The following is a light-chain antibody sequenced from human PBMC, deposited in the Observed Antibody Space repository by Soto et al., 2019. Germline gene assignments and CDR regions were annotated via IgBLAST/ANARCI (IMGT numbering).Light chain of an antibody. J-gene: IGKJ4*01. V-gene: IGKV1-39*01. CDR1: QSISSW. Sequence: EIQMTQSPSTLSASVGDRVTITCRASQSISSWLAWYQQKPGKAPKVVISAASSLQSGVPPRFSGSGAGTDFTLTISSLQPEDFATYYCQQSYSRPLTFGGGTKVDIK. CDR3: QQSYSRPLT. CDR2: AAS.